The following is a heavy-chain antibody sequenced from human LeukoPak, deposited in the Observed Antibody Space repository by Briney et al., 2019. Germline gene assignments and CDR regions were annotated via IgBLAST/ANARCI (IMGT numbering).Heavy chain of an antibody. CDR3: ARGFIATDLDY. V-gene: IGHV4-31*03. D-gene: IGHD1-26*01. Sequence: PSETLSLTCTVSGGSISSGGYYWSWIRPHPGKGLVWIGYIYYSGSTYYNPSLKSRVTISVDTSKNQFSLKLSSVTAADTAVYYCARGFIATDLDYWGQGTLVTVSS. CDR2: IYYSGST. J-gene: IGHJ4*02. CDR1: GGSISSGGYY.